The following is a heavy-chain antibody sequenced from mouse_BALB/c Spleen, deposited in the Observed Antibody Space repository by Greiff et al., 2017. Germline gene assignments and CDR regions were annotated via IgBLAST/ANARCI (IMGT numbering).Heavy chain of an antibody. D-gene: IGHD2-3*01. Sequence: EVKLEESGGGLVQPGGSRKLSCAASGFTFSSFGMHWVRQAPEKGLEWVAYISSGSSTIYYADTVKGRFTISRDNPKNTLFLQMTSLRSEDTAMYYCARSRAIYDGYYVFAYWGQGTLVTVSA. CDR3: ARSRAIYDGYYVFAY. CDR2: ISSGSSTI. V-gene: IGHV5-17*02. CDR1: GFTFSSFG. J-gene: IGHJ3*01.